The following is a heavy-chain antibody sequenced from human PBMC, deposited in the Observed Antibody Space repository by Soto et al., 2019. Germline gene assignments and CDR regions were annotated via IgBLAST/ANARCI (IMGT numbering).Heavy chain of an antibody. V-gene: IGHV3-30-3*01. CDR3: ARDRRGAPHYGMDV. CDR1: GFTFSSYA. CDR2: ISYDGSNK. Sequence: QVQLVESGGGVVQPGRSLRLSCAASGFTFSSYAMHWVRQAPGKGLEWVAVISYDGSNKYYADSVKGRFTISRDNSKNTLYLQMNSLRAEDTAVYYCARDRRGAPHYGMDVWGQGTTVTVSS. D-gene: IGHD5-12*01. J-gene: IGHJ6*02.